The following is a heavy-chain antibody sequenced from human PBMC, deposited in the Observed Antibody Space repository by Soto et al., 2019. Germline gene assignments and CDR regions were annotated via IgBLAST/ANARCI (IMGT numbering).Heavy chain of an antibody. CDR3: ARDSGYYDILTGYWNGAFDI. D-gene: IGHD3-9*01. CDR1: GYTFTGYY. J-gene: IGHJ3*02. V-gene: IGHV1-2*02. CDR2: INPNSGGT. Sequence: ASVKVSCKASGYTFTGYYMHWVRQAPGQGLEWMGWINPNSGGTNYAQKFQGRVTMTRDTSISTAYMELSRLRSDDTAVYYCARDSGYYDILTGYWNGAFDIWGQGTMVTVSS.